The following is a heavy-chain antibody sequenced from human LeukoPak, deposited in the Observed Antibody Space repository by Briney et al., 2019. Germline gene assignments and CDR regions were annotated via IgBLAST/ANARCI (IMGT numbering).Heavy chain of an antibody. CDR1: GFTFADYG. CDR2: MNWNGGSK. D-gene: IGHD2-21*01. Sequence: GGSLRLSCAASGFTFADYGLSWVRQAPGKGLEGVSGMNWNGGSKVYVDSVKGRFTISRENAKNSLYLQLNSLRVEDTALYYCARDHVIYAGLPTCLFDPWGQGTLVTVSS. V-gene: IGHV3-20*04. J-gene: IGHJ5*02. CDR3: ARDHVIYAGLPTCLFDP.